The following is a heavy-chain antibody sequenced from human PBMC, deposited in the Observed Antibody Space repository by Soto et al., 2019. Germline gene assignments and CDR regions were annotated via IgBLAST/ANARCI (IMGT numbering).Heavy chain of an antibody. CDR3: AKVVYYYGSGRNAYFDY. J-gene: IGHJ4*02. CDR1: GFTFSSYG. V-gene: IGHV3-30*18. D-gene: IGHD3-10*01. Sequence: QAGGSLRLSCAASGFTFSSYGMHWVRQAPGKGLEWVAVISYDGSNKYYADSVKGRFTISRDNSKNTLYLQMNSLRAEDTAVYYCAKVVYYYGSGRNAYFDYWGQGTLVTVSS. CDR2: ISYDGSNK.